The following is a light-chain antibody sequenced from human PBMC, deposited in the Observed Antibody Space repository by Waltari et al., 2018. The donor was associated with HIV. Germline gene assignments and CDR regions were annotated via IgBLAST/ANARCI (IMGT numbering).Light chain of an antibody. CDR3: VVWDDSLSGVV. CDR2: RDN. CDR1: SPNIGSNN. J-gene: IGLJ2*01. V-gene: IGLV1-47*01. Sequence: QSVVTQSPSASGTPGQGVTISCSGSSPNIGSNNVFWYQPPPGTAPKLLIYRDNQRPSGVPDRISGSRSGTSASLAISGLRSEDEAVYYCVVWDDSLSGVVFGGGTSLTVL.